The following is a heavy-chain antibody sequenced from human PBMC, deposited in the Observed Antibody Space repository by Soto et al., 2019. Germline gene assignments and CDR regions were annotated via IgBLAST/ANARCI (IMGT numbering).Heavy chain of an antibody. Sequence: GGSLRLSCAASGFTFSSYSMNWVRQAPGKGLEWVSSISSSSSYIYYADSVKGRFTISRDNAKNSLYLQMNSLRAEDTAVYYCARAFPNWNLGSYFDYWGQGTLVTVSS. V-gene: IGHV3-21*01. D-gene: IGHD1-1*01. CDR3: ARAFPNWNLGSYFDY. CDR2: ISSSSSYI. J-gene: IGHJ4*02. CDR1: GFTFSSYS.